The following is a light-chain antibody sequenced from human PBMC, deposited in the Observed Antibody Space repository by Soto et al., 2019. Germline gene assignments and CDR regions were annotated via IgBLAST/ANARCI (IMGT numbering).Light chain of an antibody. V-gene: IGKV3-11*01. CDR1: QSVGSY. CDR2: DAS. CDR3: QQRSNWLT. Sequence: EIVLTQSPATLSLSPGERATLSCRASQSVGSYLAWYQQKPGQAPRLLIYDASNRATGIPARFSGSGSGTDFTLTISCLEAEDFTVYYCQQRSNWLTFGGGTKVEIK. J-gene: IGKJ4*01.